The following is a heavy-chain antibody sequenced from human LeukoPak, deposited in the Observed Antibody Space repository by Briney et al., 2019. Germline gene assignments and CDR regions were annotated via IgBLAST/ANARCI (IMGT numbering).Heavy chain of an antibody. V-gene: IGHV3-23*01. J-gene: IGHJ4*02. CDR2: ISGSDGRT. Sequence: GGSLRLSCAASGFTFSSYAMSWVRQASGKGLEWVSSISGSDGRTDYADSVRGRFTISRDNSKNMLYLQMNSLRADDTAVYHCAKGSTIFKYDFWGQGALVTVSS. CDR3: AKGSTIFKYDF. D-gene: IGHD3-3*01. CDR1: GFTFSSYA.